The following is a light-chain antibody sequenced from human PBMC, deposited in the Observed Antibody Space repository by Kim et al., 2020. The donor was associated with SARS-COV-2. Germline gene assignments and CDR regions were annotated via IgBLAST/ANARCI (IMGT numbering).Light chain of an antibody. J-gene: IGLJ3*02. Sequence: GQSITGTCTGTSSDVGTYNYVSWYQQHPGKVPKLLIYEVSKRPSGASDRFSGSKSGNTASLTISGLQAEDEADYYCSSYTSSDTWVFGGGTQLTVL. V-gene: IGLV2-14*01. CDR1: SSDVGTYNY. CDR2: EVS. CDR3: SSYTSSDTWV.